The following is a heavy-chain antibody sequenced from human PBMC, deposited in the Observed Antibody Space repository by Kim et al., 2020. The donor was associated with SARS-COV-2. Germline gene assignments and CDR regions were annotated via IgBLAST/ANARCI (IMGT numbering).Heavy chain of an antibody. J-gene: IGHJ4*02. CDR3: ARASYSSSWYYFDY. D-gene: IGHD6-13*01. Sequence: PSLKARVTISVDPAKNQFALQLSSVTAADTAVCYCARASYSSSWYYFDYWGQGTLVTVSS. V-gene: IGHV4-30-2*04.